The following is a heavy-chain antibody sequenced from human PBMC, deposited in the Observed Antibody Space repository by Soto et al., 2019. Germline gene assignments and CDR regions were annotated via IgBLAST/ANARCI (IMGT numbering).Heavy chain of an antibody. J-gene: IGHJ6*02. CDR3: VKGSNYYGIDV. V-gene: IGHV3-9*01. CDR1: GFTFGDSA. Sequence: EVQLVESGGGLVHPGRSLRLSCAASGFTFGDSAIHWVRQAPGKGLEWVSGISWNSGVTVYADSVRGRFTVFRDNARNSVYLQMNSLRREDTGLYYCVKGSNYYGIDVWGQGTTVTVSS. CDR2: ISWNSGVT.